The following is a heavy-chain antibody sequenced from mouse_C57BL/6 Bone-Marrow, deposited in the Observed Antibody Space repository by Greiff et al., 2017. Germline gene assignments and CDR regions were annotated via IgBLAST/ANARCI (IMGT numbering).Heavy chain of an antibody. V-gene: IGHV1-82*01. CDR1: GYAFSSSW. CDR3: ARSHYYGSSHWYFDV. Sequence: QVQLQQSGPELVKPGASVKISCKASGYAFSSSWMNWVKQRPGKGLEWIGRIYPGDGDTNYNGKFKGTATLTADKSSSTAYMQLSSLTSEDSAVYFCARSHYYGSSHWYFDVWGTGTTVTVSS. CDR2: IYPGDGDT. J-gene: IGHJ1*03. D-gene: IGHD1-1*01.